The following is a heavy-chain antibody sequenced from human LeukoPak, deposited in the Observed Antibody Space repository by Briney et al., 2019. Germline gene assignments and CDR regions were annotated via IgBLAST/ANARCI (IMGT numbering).Heavy chain of an antibody. CDR2: IWYDGTTK. CDR3: AKGAGYSAYNYHYYSLDV. J-gene: IGHJ6*03. V-gene: IGHV3-33*06. CDR1: GFTFSSYG. D-gene: IGHD5-12*01. Sequence: GGSLRLSCAASGFTFSSYGMHWVRQAPGKGLAWVAVIWYDGTTKYYADSVKGRFTISRDNSKNTLSLQMNSLRAEDTAVYYCAKGAGYSAYNYHYYSLDVWGKGTTVTVSS.